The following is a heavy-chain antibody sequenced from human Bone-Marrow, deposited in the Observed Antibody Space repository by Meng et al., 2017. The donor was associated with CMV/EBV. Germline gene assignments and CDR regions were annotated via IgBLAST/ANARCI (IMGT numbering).Heavy chain of an antibody. J-gene: IGHJ4*02. D-gene: IGHD2-2*01. CDR3: ARHADVVVPATLFDY. Sequence: SETLSLTCTVSGGSISSSSYYWGWIRQPPGKGLEWIGSIYYSGSTYYNPSLKSRVTISVDTPKNQFSLKLSSVTAADTAVYYCARHADVVVPATLFDYWGQGTLVTVSS. V-gene: IGHV4-39*01. CDR2: IYYSGST. CDR1: GGSISSSSYY.